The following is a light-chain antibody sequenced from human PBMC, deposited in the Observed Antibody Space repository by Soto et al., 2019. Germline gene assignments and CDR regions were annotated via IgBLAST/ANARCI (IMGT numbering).Light chain of an antibody. CDR2: GAS. J-gene: IGKJ2*01. V-gene: IGKV3-20*01. Sequence: EIVLTQSPGTLSLSPGERATLSCRASQSVSSSYLGWYQQQPGQGPRLLIAGASSRATGITDRFSGSRYGTDFTITISSLEHKDFELYYCKEYGRSLLHTFGQGTKLEIK. CDR1: QSVSSSY. CDR3: KEYGRSLLHT.